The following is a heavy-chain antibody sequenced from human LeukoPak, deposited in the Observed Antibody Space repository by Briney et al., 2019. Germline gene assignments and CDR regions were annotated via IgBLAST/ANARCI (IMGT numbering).Heavy chain of an antibody. V-gene: IGHV3-30*02. D-gene: IGHD4-17*01. CDR2: IRYDGSNK. CDR1: GFTFSSYG. J-gene: IGHJ4*02. Sequence: GGSLRLSCAASGFTFSSYGMHWVRQAPGKGLEWVAFIRYDGSNKYYADSVKGRFTISRDNSKNTLYLQMNSLRAEDTAVYYCARRFYGDYGFDYWGQGTLVTVSS. CDR3: ARRFYGDYGFDY.